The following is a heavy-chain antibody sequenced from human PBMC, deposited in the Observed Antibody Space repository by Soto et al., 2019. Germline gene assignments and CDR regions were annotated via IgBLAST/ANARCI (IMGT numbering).Heavy chain of an antibody. CDR1: GFTFSDYT. CDR2: ISWDGGST. CDR3: AKDYDSSGYGISNYYYYGMDV. Sequence: GGSLRLSCAASGFTFSDYTMHWVRQAPGRGLEWVSVISWDGGSTYYADSVKGRFTISRDNSKNSLYLQMNSLRTEDTALYYCAKDYDSSGYGISNYYYYGMDVWGQGTTVTVSS. J-gene: IGHJ6*02. V-gene: IGHV3-43*01. D-gene: IGHD3-22*01.